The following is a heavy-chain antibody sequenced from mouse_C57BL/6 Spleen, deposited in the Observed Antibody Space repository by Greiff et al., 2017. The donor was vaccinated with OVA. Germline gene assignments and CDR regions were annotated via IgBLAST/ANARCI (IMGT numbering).Heavy chain of an antibody. V-gene: IGHV1-80*01. J-gene: IGHJ3*01. Sequence: QVQLKESGAELVKPGASVKISCKASGYAFSSYWMNWVKQRPGKGLEWIGQIYPGDGDTNYNGKFKGKATLTADKSSSTAYMQLSSLTSEDSAVYFCARSRDYGSSYRFAYWGQGTLVTGSA. CDR2: IYPGDGDT. CDR3: ARSRDYGSSYRFAY. D-gene: IGHD1-1*01. CDR1: GYAFSSYW.